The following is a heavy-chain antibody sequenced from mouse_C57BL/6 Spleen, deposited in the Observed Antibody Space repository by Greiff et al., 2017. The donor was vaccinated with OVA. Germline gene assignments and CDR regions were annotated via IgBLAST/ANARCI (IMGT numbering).Heavy chain of an antibody. CDR3: ARPNWDWYFDV. Sequence: EVMLVESGGGLVQPGGSLKLSCAASGFTFSDYYMYWVRQTPEKRLEWVAYISNGGGSTYYPDTVKGRFTLSRDNAKNTLYLQMSRLKSEDTAMYYCARPNWDWYFDVWGTGTTVTVSS. CDR2: ISNGGGST. CDR1: GFTFSDYY. V-gene: IGHV5-12*01. D-gene: IGHD4-1*01. J-gene: IGHJ1*03.